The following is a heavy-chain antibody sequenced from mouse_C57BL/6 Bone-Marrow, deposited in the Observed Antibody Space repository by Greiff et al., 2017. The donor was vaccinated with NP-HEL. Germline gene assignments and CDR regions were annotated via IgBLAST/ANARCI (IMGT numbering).Heavy chain of an antibody. CDR2: IDPENGDT. CDR1: GFNIKDDY. Sequence: EVQLQQSGAELVRPGASVKLSCTASGFNIKDDYMHWVKQRPEQGLEWIGWIDPENGDTAYASKFQGKATITADTSSITAYLQLSSLTSEDTAVYYCTTPIYYGNYEFAYWGQGTLVTVSA. J-gene: IGHJ3*01. D-gene: IGHD2-1*01. CDR3: TTPIYYGNYEFAY. V-gene: IGHV14-4*01.